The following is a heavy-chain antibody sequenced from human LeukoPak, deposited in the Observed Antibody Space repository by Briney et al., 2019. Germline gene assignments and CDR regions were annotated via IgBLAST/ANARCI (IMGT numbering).Heavy chain of an antibody. CDR1: GGTFSSYA. CDR2: IIPIFGTA. CDR3: ARAIRGLELQCSLDY. Sequence: SVKVSCKASGGTFSSYAISWVRQAPGQGLEWMGGIIPIFGTANYAQKFQGRVTITTDESTSTAYMELSSLRSEDTAVYYCARAIRGLELQCSLDYWGQGTLVTVSS. J-gene: IGHJ4*02. V-gene: IGHV1-69*05. D-gene: IGHD1-7*01.